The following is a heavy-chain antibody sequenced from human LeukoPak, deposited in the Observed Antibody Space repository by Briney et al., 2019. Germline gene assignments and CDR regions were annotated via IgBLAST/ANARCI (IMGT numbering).Heavy chain of an antibody. CDR1: GGSISSSSYY. Sequence: PSETLSLTCTVSGGSISSSSYYWGWIRQPPGKGLEWIGSIYYSGSTYYNPSLKSRVTISVDTSKNQFSLKLSSVTAADTAVYYCARHGGIAAAGSHYWGQGTLVTVSS. V-gene: IGHV4-39*01. CDR3: ARHGGIAAAGSHY. CDR2: IYYSGST. D-gene: IGHD6-13*01. J-gene: IGHJ4*02.